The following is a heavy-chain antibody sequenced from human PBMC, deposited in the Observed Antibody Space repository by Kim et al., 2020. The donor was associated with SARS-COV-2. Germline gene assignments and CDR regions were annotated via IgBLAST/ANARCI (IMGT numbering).Heavy chain of an antibody. CDR1: GFTFSSYA. CDR3: ARVGKVLGFGELLEDSY. Sequence: GGSLRLSCAASGFTFSSYAMHWVRQAPGKGLEWVAVISYDGSNKYYADSVKGRFTISRDNSKNTLYLQMNSLRAEDTAVYYCARVGKVLGFGELLEDSY. D-gene: IGHD3-10*01. J-gene: IGHJ4*03. V-gene: IGHV3-30*04. CDR2: ISYDGSNK.